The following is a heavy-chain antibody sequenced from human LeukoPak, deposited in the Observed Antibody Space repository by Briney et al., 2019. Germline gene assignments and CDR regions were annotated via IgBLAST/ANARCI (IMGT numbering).Heavy chain of an antibody. Sequence: LETLSHTCTASGYTISRSTYYWIWIRQPPGKGLEWIGSIYYTGSTYSRPSLKSRATTSANSSNTQFSLRLRSVTAADTAVYYCASRENTDSTDVKRAFHMWGQETMVTVSS. CDR3: ASRENTDSTDVKRAFHM. V-gene: IGHV4-39*01. D-gene: IGHD2/OR15-2a*01. CDR2: IYYTGST. CDR1: GYTISRSTYY. J-gene: IGHJ3*02.